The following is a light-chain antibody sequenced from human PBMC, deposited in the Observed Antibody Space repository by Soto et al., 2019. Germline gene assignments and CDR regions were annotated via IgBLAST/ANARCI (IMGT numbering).Light chain of an antibody. CDR3: QQRSNWPRT. V-gene: IGKV3-11*01. CDR1: QSVSSY. CDR2: DTS. Sequence: EIVLTQSPGIPSLSPGERATLSCRASQSVSSYLAWYQQKPGQAPRLLIYDTSKRATGIPARFSGSGSGTDFTLTISSLEPEDFAVYYCQQRSNWPRTFGQGTKVEIK. J-gene: IGKJ1*01.